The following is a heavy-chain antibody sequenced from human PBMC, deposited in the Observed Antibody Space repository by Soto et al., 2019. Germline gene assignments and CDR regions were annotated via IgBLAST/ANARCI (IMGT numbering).Heavy chain of an antibody. J-gene: IGHJ4*02. CDR2: VYYSGTT. Sequence: PSEALSLTCTVSGGSIDRGDYYWSLIRQPPGKGLEWIGYVYYSGTTNYNPFLKSRVTLSLDKSKNQFSLKMHSVTAADTAVYYCTSVVGGDSEYYFDYWGQGTLVTVSS. D-gene: IGHD4-17*01. CDR1: GGSIDRGDYY. CDR3: TSVVGGDSEYYFDY. V-gene: IGHV4-61*08.